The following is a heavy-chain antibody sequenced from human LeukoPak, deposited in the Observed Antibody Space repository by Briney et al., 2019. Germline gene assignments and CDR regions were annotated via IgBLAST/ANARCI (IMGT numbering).Heavy chain of an antibody. CDR2: IYTSGST. D-gene: IGHD6-19*01. Sequence: SGTLSLTCTVSGGSISSYYWSWIRQPAGKGLEWIGRIYTSGSTNYNPSLKSRVTISVDTSKNQFSLKLSSVTAADTAVYYCVGSSGWKDFDYWGQGTLVTVSS. CDR1: GGSISSYY. V-gene: IGHV4-4*07. CDR3: VGSSGWKDFDY. J-gene: IGHJ4*02.